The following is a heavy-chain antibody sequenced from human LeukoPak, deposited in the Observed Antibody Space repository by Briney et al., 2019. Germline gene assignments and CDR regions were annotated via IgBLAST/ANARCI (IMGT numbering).Heavy chain of an antibody. V-gene: IGHV3-7*03. D-gene: IGHD3-3*01. J-gene: IGHJ4*02. CDR1: GFTFGKYW. CDR2: IKLDGSER. CDR3: ARDQYDTWSRRGNFDS. Sequence: GGSLRLSCVASGFTFGKYWMSWVRQAPGKGLEWVANIKLDGSERNYVDSVKGRFTISRDNTKNSLYLQMNSLRAEDTAVFYCARDQYDTWSRRGNFDSWGQGTLVIVSS.